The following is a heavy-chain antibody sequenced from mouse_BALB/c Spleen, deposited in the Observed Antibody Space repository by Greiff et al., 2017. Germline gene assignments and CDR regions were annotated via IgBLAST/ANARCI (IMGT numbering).Heavy chain of an antibody. J-gene: IGHJ4*01. CDR3: ARHIGITTDYAMDY. Sequence: EVLLVESGGGLVQPGGSLRLSCATSGFTFTDYYMSWVRQPPGQALEWLGFIRNKANGYTTEYSASVKGRFTISRDTSQSILYLQMITLTAEDSATYCGARHIGITTDYAMDYWGQGTSVTVSA. D-gene: IGHD2-4*01. CDR2: IRNKANGYTT. V-gene: IGHV7-3*02. CDR1: GFTFTDYY.